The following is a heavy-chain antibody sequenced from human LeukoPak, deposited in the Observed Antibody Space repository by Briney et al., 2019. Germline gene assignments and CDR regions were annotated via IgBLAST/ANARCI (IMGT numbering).Heavy chain of an antibody. CDR1: EFTFSNAY. CDR2: IRSKTDAGTT. J-gene: IGHJ4*02. Sequence: PGGSLRLSCAASEFTFSNAYMSWVRQAPGKGLEWVGRIRSKTDAGTTDYAAPVKGRFTISRDDSKNILYLQMNSLKTEDTAVYYCTTDRWELNYWGPGTLVTVSS. V-gene: IGHV3-15*01. D-gene: IGHD4-23*01. CDR3: TTDRWELNY.